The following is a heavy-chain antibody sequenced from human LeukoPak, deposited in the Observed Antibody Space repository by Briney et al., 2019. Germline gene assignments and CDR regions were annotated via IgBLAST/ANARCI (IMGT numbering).Heavy chain of an antibody. Sequence: GSLRLSCAASGFSFNSYTMNWIRQSPGKGLEWIGEIHRSGGTNYNPSLNFRVTISLDTSRNQFSLKLISLTAADTAVYYCARVNRGRIDYWGQGILVTVSS. V-gene: IGHV4-34*01. J-gene: IGHJ4*02. CDR1: GFSFNSYT. CDR3: ARVNRGRIDY. CDR2: IHRSGGT. D-gene: IGHD2/OR15-2a*01.